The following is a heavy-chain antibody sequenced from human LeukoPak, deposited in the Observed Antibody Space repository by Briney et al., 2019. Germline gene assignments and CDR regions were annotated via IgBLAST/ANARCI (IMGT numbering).Heavy chain of an antibody. CDR2: IIPIFGIA. Sequence: SVKVSCKASGGTFSSYAISWVRQAPGKGLEWMGRIIPIFGIANYAQKFQGRVTITADKSTSTAYMELSSLRSEDTAVYYCARDGFLDRQNWFDPWGQGTLVTVSS. D-gene: IGHD3/OR15-3a*01. CDR1: GGTFSSYA. CDR3: ARDGFLDRQNWFDP. J-gene: IGHJ5*02. V-gene: IGHV1-69*04.